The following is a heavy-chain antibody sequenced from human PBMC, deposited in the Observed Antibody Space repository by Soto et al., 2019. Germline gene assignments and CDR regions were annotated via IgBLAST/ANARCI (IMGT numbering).Heavy chain of an antibody. CDR1: GYTFTNYV. CDR3: ARSGELRFDH. Sequence: QAQLIQSAGEVKKPGASVKVSCKDAGYTFTNYVIHWIRQAPGQGLEWMAWISPIKGNTNYAQKVQGRVTVTTDTTLNTVYMHLSGLRSADAALHFWARSGELRFDHWGQGSLVTV. D-gene: IGHD6-25*01. J-gene: IGHJ4*02. V-gene: IGHV1-18*01. CDR2: ISPIKGNT.